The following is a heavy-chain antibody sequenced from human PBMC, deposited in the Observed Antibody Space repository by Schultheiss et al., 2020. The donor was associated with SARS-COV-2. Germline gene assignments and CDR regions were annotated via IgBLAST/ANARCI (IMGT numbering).Heavy chain of an antibody. V-gene: IGHV3-48*04. CDR1: GFTFSSYS. D-gene: IGHD2-2*01. J-gene: IGHJ4*02. CDR2: ISSSGSTI. Sequence: GGSLRLSCAASGFTFSSYSMNWVRQAPGKGLEWVSYISSSGSTIYYADSVKGRFTISRDNAKNSLYLQMNSLRAEDTAVYYCARDSELYCSSTSCYHGSDDYWGQGTLVTVSS. CDR3: ARDSELYCSSTSCYHGSDDY.